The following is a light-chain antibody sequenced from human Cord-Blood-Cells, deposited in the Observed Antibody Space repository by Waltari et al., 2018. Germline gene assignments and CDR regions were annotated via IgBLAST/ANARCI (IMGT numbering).Light chain of an antibody. J-gene: IGKJ1*01. Sequence: ELVLPQSPATLSLPPGERATLSCRASQSVSSYLAWYQQKPGQAPRLLIYDASNRATGIPARFSGSGSGTDFTLTISSLEPEDFAVYYCQQRSNWPPWTFGQGTKVEIK. CDR2: DAS. CDR3: QQRSNWPPWT. V-gene: IGKV3-11*01. CDR1: QSVSSY.